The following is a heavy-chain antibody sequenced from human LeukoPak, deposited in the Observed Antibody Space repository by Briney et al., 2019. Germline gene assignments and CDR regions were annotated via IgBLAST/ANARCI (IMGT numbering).Heavy chain of an antibody. CDR2: IWYDGSNN. V-gene: IGHV3-33*01. CDR3: ARDPGHSGWYGDY. CDR1: GFTFSSYG. D-gene: IGHD6-19*01. Sequence: GGSLRLSCAASGFTFSSYGMHWVRQAPGKGLEWVSIIWYDGSNNYYADSVKGRFTISKDNSKNTLYLQMNSLRVEDTAVYYCARDPGHSGWYGDYWGQGTLVTVSS. J-gene: IGHJ4*02.